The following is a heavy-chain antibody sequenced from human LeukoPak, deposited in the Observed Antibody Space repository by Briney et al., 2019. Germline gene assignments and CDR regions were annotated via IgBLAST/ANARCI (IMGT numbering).Heavy chain of an antibody. CDR3: ARDEPIYSSSWYKGPYDY. D-gene: IGHD6-13*01. CDR1: GYTFTSYA. J-gene: IGHJ4*02. CDR2: ISYDGSNK. V-gene: IGHV3-30-3*01. Sequence: SCKASGYTFTSYAMHWVRQAPGKGLEWVAVISYDGSNKYYADSVKGRFTISRDNSKNTLYLQMNSLRAEDTAVYYCARDEPIYSSSWYKGPYDYWGQGTLVTVSS.